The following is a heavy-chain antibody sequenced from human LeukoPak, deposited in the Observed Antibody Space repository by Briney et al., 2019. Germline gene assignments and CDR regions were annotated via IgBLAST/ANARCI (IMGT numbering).Heavy chain of an antibody. D-gene: IGHD5-12*01. J-gene: IGHJ4*02. Sequence: LPGGSLRLSCAASGFTFSSYAMHWVRQAPGKGLEWVAVISYDGSNKYYADSVKGRFTISRDNSKNTLYLQMNSLRAEDTAVYYCARVKDSGYDSIDYWGQGTLVTVSS. CDR1: GFTFSSYA. CDR3: ARVKDSGYDSIDY. V-gene: IGHV3-30-3*01. CDR2: ISYDGSNK.